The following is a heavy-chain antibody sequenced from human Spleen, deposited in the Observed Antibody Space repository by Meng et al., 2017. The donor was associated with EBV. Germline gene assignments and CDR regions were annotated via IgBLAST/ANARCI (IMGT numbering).Heavy chain of an antibody. D-gene: IGHD3-3*01. J-gene: IGHJ5*02. CDR1: GGTFSNYT. Sequence: QVHLVQSGAEVKKPGSSVKVSCKASGGTFSNYTISWVRQAPGQGLEWMGGVIPIFGTANYAQKVQGRVTITADESTSTAYMELSSLRSEDTAVYYCARRRTHDLRPWVDPWGQGTLVTVSS. V-gene: IGHV1-69*01. CDR2: VIPIFGTA. CDR3: ARRRTHDLRPWVDP.